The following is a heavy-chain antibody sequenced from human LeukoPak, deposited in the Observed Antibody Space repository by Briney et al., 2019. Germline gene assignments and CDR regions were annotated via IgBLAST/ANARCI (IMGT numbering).Heavy chain of an antibody. J-gene: IGHJ3*02. V-gene: IGHV1-69*01. CDR1: GGTFSSYA. CDR3: ARTRWFGELFCAFDI. Sequence: SVKVSCKASGGTFSSYAISWVRQAPGQGLEWMGGIIPIFGTANYAQKFQGRVTITADESTSTAYMELSSLRSEDTAVYYCARTRWFGELFCAFDIWGQGTMVTVSS. D-gene: IGHD3-10*01. CDR2: IIPIFGTA.